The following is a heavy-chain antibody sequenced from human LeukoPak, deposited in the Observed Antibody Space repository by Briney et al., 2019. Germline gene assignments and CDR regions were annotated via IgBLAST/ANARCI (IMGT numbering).Heavy chain of an antibody. CDR2: MNPNSGNT. CDR1: GYTFTSYD. D-gene: IGHD4-17*01. J-gene: IGHJ4*02. CDR3: ARASHGDYFDF. V-gene: IGHV1-8*01. Sequence: ASVKVSCKASGYTFTSYDINWVRQATGQGLEWMGWMNPNSGNTDYAHKFQGRATLTRSTSISTAYMELSSLRSDDTAVYYCARASHGDYFDFWGQGTLVTVSS.